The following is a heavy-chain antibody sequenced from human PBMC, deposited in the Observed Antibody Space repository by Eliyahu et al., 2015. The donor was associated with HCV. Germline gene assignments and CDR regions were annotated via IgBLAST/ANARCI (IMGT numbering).Heavy chain of an antibody. CDR1: GFXFSDSW. J-gene: IGHJ4*02. CDR2: XNTDATNI. CDR3: ARGQPNYYFDSAGYYLDY. D-gene: IGHD3-9*01. V-gene: IGHV3-74*01. Sequence: QLVESGGGLVXPGGSLXLSXAASGFXFSDSWMHWVRQVPGKGLEWISRXNTDATNINYAASAKGRFTISRDNAKNTLFLQMRGLRAEDSAVYFCARGQPNYYFDSAGYYLDYWGQGILVTVSS.